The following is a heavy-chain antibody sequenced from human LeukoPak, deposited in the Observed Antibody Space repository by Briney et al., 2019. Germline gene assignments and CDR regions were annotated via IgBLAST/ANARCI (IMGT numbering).Heavy chain of an antibody. CDR3: AREARLGYCSGGSCYSAWFDP. CDR1: GGSISSGDYY. V-gene: IGHV4-30-4*08. J-gene: IGHJ5*02. CDR2: IYYSGST. D-gene: IGHD2-15*01. Sequence: PSETLSLTCTVSGGSISSGDYYWSWIRQPPGKGLEWIGYIYYSGSTYYNPSLKSRVTISVDRSKNQFSLKLSSVTAADTAVYYCAREARLGYCSGGSCYSAWFDPRGQGTLVTVSS.